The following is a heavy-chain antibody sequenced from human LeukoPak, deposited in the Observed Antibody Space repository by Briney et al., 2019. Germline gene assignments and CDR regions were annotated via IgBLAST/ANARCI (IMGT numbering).Heavy chain of an antibody. D-gene: IGHD4-23*01. Sequence: SVKVSCTASGYTFTNYAISWVRQAPGQGLEWMGGIIPIFGTANYAQKFQGRVTITADKSTSTAYMELSSLRSEDTAVYYCARGPTVVSHIDYWGQGTLVTVSS. V-gene: IGHV1-69*06. CDR1: GYTFTNYA. CDR3: ARGPTVVSHIDY. CDR2: IIPIFGTA. J-gene: IGHJ4*02.